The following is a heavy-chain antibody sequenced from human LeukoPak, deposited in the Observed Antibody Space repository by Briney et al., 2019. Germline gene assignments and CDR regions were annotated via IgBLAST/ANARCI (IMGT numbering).Heavy chain of an antibody. CDR3: AREGENRDRGVDY. Sequence: PGGSLRLSCAASGFTFSSYSMNWVRQAPGKGLEWVSSISSSSSYIYYADSVKGRFTISRDNAKNSLYLQMNSLRAEDTAVYYCAREGENRDRGVDYWGQGTLVTVSS. CDR1: GFTFSSYS. V-gene: IGHV3-21*04. J-gene: IGHJ4*02. D-gene: IGHD3-10*01. CDR2: ISSSSSYI.